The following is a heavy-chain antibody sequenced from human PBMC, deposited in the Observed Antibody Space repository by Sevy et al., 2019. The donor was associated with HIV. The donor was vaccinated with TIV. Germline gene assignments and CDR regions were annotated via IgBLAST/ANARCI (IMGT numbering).Heavy chain of an antibody. CDR1: SGSISTFY. D-gene: IGHD1-26*01. V-gene: IGHV4-59*13. J-gene: IGHJ4*02. CDR3: AREWVGASRSFDY. Sequence: SETLSLTCAVSSGSISTFYWSWIRQPPGKGLEWIGYIYSSGISNFNPSLKSRVTITLDTSKSQFSVKLTSVTAADTAVYYCAREWVGASRSFDYWGQGTLVTVSS. CDR2: IYSSGIS.